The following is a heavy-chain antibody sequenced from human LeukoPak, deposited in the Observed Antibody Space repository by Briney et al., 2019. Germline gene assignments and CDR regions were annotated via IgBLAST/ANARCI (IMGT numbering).Heavy chain of an antibody. CDR3: ARDQGSMIVVRTTSWYFDL. D-gene: IGHD3-22*01. CDR1: GFTFSNYW. Sequence: GGSLRLSCAASGFTFSNYWMSWVRQAPGKGLEWLANINQDGSEMYYVDSVKGRFTISRDNGKNSPYLQINSLRADDTAVYYCARDQGSMIVVRTTSWYFDLWGRGTLVTVSS. J-gene: IGHJ2*01. CDR2: INQDGSEM. V-gene: IGHV3-7*01.